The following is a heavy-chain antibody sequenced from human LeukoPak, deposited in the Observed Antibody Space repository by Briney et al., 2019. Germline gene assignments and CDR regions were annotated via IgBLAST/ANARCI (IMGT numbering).Heavy chain of an antibody. CDR2: IYSGGST. V-gene: IGHV3-66*01. J-gene: IGHJ4*02. Sequence: PGGSLRLSCAASGFTFSSYEMNWVRQAPGKGLEWVSLIYSGGSTYYADSVKGRFTISRDNSKNTLYLQMNNLRAEDTAVYYCARGRPVGASTVEDYWGQGTLVTVSS. D-gene: IGHD1-26*01. CDR1: GFTFSSYE. CDR3: ARGRPVGASTVEDY.